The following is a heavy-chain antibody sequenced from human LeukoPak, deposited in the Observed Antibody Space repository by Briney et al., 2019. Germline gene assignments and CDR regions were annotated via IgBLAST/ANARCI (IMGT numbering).Heavy chain of an antibody. Sequence: GSLRLSCAASGFTFSSYGMHWVRQAPGKGLEWVAFIRYDGSNKYYADSVKGRFTISRDNSKNTLYLQMNSLRAEDTAVYYCAKDPTFLDLGYCSSTSCYHHYFDYWGQGTLVTVSS. V-gene: IGHV3-30*02. CDR1: GFTFSSYG. CDR2: IRYDGSNK. J-gene: IGHJ4*02. D-gene: IGHD2-2*01. CDR3: AKDPTFLDLGYCSSTSCYHHYFDY.